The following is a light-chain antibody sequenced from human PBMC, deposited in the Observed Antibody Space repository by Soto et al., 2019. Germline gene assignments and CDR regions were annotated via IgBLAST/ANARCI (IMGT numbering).Light chain of an antibody. Sequence: DIQMTQSPSSLSASVGDRVTITCRASQGIKNYLAWYQQKPGETPKLLIYAASTLESGIPPRFSGSGSGTDFTLTINNLQPEDVATYYCQRYYNAPFTFGGGTKVDNK. V-gene: IGKV1-27*01. CDR1: QGIKNY. CDR2: AAS. CDR3: QRYYNAPFT. J-gene: IGKJ4*01.